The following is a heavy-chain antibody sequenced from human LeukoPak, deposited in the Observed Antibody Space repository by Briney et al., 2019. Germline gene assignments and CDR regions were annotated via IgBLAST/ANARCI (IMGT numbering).Heavy chain of an antibody. CDR2: INHSGTT. CDR1: GGSFSGYY. D-gene: IGHD3/OR15-3a*01. CDR3: ARGGLANYFDY. J-gene: IGHJ4*02. Sequence: SETLSLTCVVYGGSFSGYYWSWIRQPPGKGLEWIGEINHSGTTNYDPSLKSRVTISVDTSKNQFSLKLTSVTAADTAVYYCARGGLANYFDYWGQGTLVPVSS. V-gene: IGHV4-34*01.